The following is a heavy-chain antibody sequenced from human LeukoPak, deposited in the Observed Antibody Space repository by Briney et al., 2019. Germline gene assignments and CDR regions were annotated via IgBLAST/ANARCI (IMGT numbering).Heavy chain of an antibody. CDR1: GGSISSSSYY. Sequence: PSETLSLTCTVSGGSISSSSYYWGWIRQPPGKGLEWIGEISHSGTTNYNPSLKSRVTISVDKSKNLFSLRLTSVTAADTAIYYCAGVTLVRGVLDWGQGTLVTVSS. CDR2: ISHSGTT. J-gene: IGHJ4*02. CDR3: AGVTLVRGVLD. D-gene: IGHD3-10*01. V-gene: IGHV4-39*07.